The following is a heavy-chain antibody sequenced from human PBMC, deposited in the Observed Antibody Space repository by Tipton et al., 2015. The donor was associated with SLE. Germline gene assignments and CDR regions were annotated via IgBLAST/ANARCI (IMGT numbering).Heavy chain of an antibody. CDR2: IYYSGST. J-gene: IGHJ4*02. V-gene: IGHV4-38-2*01. CDR1: GFTFSSYA. D-gene: IGHD3-10*01. Sequence: LRLSCAASGFTFSSYAMSWVRQAPGKGLEWIGSIYYSGSTYYNPSLKSRVTVSADTSKNQFSLKLSSVTAADTAMYYCARHRGMVQGVIVPFEYWGQGTLVTVSS. CDR3: ARHRGMVQGVIVPFEY.